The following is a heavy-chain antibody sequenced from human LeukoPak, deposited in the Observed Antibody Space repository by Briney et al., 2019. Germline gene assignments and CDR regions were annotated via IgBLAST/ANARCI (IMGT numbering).Heavy chain of an antibody. J-gene: IGHJ5*02. CDR2: INPNSGGT. D-gene: IGHD3-16*01. CDR3: ARDVGEFGFDP. Sequence: ASVKVSCKASGYTFTGYYMHWVRPAPGQGLEWMGWINPNSGGTNYAQKFQGRVTMTSDTSISTAYMELSRLRSDDTAVYHCARDVGEFGFDPWGQGTLVTVSS. V-gene: IGHV1-2*02. CDR1: GYTFTGYY.